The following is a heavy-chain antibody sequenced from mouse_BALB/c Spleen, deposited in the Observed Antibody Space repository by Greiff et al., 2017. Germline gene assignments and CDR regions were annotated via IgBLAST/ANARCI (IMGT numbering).Heavy chain of an antibody. V-gene: IGHV3-2*02. CDR2: ISYSGST. CDR1: GYSITSDYA. D-gene: IGHD3-1*01. CDR3: ARGAGRGYYYAMDY. J-gene: IGHJ4*01. Sequence: EVQLQESGPGLVKPSQSLSLTCTVTGYSITSDYAWNWIRQFPGNKLEWMGYISYSGSTSYNPSLKSRISITRDTSKNQFFLQLNSVTTEDTATYYCARGAGRGYYYAMDYWGQGTSVTVSS.